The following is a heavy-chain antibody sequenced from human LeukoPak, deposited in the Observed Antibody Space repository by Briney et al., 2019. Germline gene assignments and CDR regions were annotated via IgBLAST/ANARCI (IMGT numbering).Heavy chain of an antibody. Sequence: PSETLSLTCAVYGGSFSGYYWSWIRQPPGKGLEWIGEINHSGSTSYNPSLKSRVTISVDTSKNQFSLKLSSVTAADTAVYYCARGRGYQLLYFLDYWGQGTLVTVSS. V-gene: IGHV4-34*01. CDR1: GGSFSGYY. CDR3: ARGRGYQLLYFLDY. J-gene: IGHJ4*02. D-gene: IGHD2-2*02. CDR2: INHSGST.